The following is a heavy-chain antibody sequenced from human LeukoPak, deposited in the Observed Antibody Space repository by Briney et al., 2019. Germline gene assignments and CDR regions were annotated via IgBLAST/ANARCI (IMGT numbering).Heavy chain of an antibody. J-gene: IGHJ4*02. V-gene: IGHV4-34*01. CDR2: INHGGST. CDR1: GGSFSAYY. Sequence: SETLSLTCAVYGGSFSAYYWTWIRQSPGKGLEWIGDINHGGSTNYNPSLKSRVTISVDTSKNQFSLKLSSVTAADTAVYYCARAPHDTLDYWGQGTLVTVSS. CDR3: ARAPHDTLDY. D-gene: IGHD3-9*01.